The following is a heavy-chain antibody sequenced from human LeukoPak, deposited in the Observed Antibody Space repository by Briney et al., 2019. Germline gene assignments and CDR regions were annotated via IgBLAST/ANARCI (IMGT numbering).Heavy chain of an antibody. D-gene: IGHD2-2*01. J-gene: IGHJ1*01. Sequence: ASVKVSCKASGYTFTSYDINWVRQATGQGLEWMGWMNPNSGNTGYAQKFQGRVTITRNTSISTAYMELSSLRSEDTAVYYCARDLSPSDGYCSSTRCFDRGYFQHWGQGTLVTVSS. CDR2: MNPNSGNT. CDR1: GYTFTSYD. V-gene: IGHV1-8*03. CDR3: ARDLSPSDGYCSSTRCFDRGYFQH.